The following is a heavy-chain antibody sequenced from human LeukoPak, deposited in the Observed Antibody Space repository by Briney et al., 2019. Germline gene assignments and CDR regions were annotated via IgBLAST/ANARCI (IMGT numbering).Heavy chain of an antibody. CDR3: ARDLFDPGGDYYDSSGYYRTSDY. D-gene: IGHD3-22*01. CDR2: ISSNGGST. CDR1: GFTFSSYA. V-gene: IGHV3-64*01. Sequence: GGSLRLSCAASGFTFSSYAMHWVRQAPGKGLEYVSAISSNGGSTYYANSVKGRFTISRDNSKNTLYLQMGSLRAEDMAVYYCARDLFDPGGDYYDSSGYYRTSDYWGQGTLVTVSS. J-gene: IGHJ4*02.